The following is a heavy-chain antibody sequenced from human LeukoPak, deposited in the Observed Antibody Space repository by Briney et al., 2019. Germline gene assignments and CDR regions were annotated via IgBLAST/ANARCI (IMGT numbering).Heavy chain of an antibody. Sequence: SETLSLTCTVSGDSINNNNYYWGWIRQPPGKGLEWIGYIYPTGKTYYNPSLKSRVTISVDTSNNEFSLELSSVTAADTAVYYCARNRYGGNSGGDYSDYWGQGTLVTVSA. CDR2: IYPTGKT. D-gene: IGHD4-23*01. J-gene: IGHJ4*02. CDR1: GDSINNNNYY. CDR3: ARNRYGGNSGGDYSDY. V-gene: IGHV4-39*07.